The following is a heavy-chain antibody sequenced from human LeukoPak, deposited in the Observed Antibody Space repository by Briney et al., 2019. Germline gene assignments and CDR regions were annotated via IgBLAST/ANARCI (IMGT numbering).Heavy chain of an antibody. CDR1: GGSISSSSYY. CDR2: IYYSGST. V-gene: IGHV4-39*01. Sequence: PSETLSLTCTVSGGSISSSSYYWGWIRQPPGKGLEWIGSIYYSGSTYYNPSLKSRVTISVDTSKNQFSLKLSSVTAADTAVYYCARRRYSSSSVVFEWFDPWGQGTLVTVSS. J-gene: IGHJ5*02. D-gene: IGHD6-6*01. CDR3: ARRRYSSSSVVFEWFDP.